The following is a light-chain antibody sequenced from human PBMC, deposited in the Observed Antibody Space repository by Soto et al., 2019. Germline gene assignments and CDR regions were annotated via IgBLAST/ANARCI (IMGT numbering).Light chain of an antibody. CDR2: GAS. CDR1: QNVRKN. V-gene: IGKV3-15*01. Sequence: ETVMTQSPVALSVSPGERATLSCRARQNVRKNLAWYQQKPGQASRLLIYGASTRATGIPARFSGDGSGTEFTLTIDSLQSEDFVVYYCLQYDGWPLTFGQGTRLEI. CDR3: LQYDGWPLT. J-gene: IGKJ5*01.